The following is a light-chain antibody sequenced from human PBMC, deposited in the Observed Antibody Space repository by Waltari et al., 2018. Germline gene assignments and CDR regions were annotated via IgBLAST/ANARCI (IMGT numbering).Light chain of an antibody. CDR2: SNN. CDR3: EARDVSLNAFYV. V-gene: IGLV1-44*01. Sequence: QSVLTQPPSASGTPGQRVTVSCSASRSNIGSNAVNWHQQLPGTAPKLLMYSNNQRPSRAPDRLSGATSGSSASLAIRVLESEDGADYYGEARDVSLNAFYVFGTVPTVTAL. J-gene: IGLJ1*01. CDR1: RSNIGSNA.